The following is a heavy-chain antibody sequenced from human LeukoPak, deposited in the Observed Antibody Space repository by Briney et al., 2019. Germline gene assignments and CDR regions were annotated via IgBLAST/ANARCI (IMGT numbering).Heavy chain of an antibody. V-gene: IGHV3-48*04. CDR2: VSSSSSTI. CDR3: ARDKEYYDVVSGYYRHYYYYGMDV. CDR1: GFTFSSYS. J-gene: IGHJ6*02. Sequence: GGSLRLSCAASGFTFSSYSMNWVRQAPGKGLEWVSYVSSSSSTIYYADSVKGRFTISRDNAKNSLYLQMNSLRAEDTAVYYCARDKEYYDVVSGYYRHYYYYGMDVWGQGSTVTVSS. D-gene: IGHD3-3*01.